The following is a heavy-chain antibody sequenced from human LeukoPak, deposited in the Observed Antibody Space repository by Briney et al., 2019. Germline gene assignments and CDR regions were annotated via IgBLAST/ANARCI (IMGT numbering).Heavy chain of an antibody. Sequence: PGGSLRLSCAASGFTFDDYSMHWVRQAPGKGLEWVSLISWNGGSTYYADSVKGRFTISRDNSKNSLYLQMNSLRAEDTALYYCGKDGKNYFDYWGQGTLVTVSS. V-gene: IGHV3-43D*03. CDR1: GFTFDDYS. CDR2: ISWNGGST. J-gene: IGHJ4*02. CDR3: GKDGKNYFDY.